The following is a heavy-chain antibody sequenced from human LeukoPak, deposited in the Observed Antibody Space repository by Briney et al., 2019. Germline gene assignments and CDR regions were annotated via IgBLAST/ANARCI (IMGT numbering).Heavy chain of an antibody. Sequence: GGSLRLSCAASGFTVSSNYMTWVRQAPGKGLEWVSVIYDGGSTYYADSVKGRFTISRDNSKNTLYLQMNSLRAEDTAVYYCAKVRGYTYGDDYWGQEPWSPSPQ. CDR3: AKVRGYTYGDDY. V-gene: IGHV3-53*01. CDR2: IYDGGST. CDR1: GFTVSSNY. D-gene: IGHD5-18*01. J-gene: IGHJ4*01.